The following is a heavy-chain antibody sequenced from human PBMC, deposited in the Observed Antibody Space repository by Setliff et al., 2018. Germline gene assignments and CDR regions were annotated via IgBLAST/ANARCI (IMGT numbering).Heavy chain of an antibody. D-gene: IGHD6-25*01. Sequence: GGSLRLSCAASGFTFSSYAMSWVRQAPGKGLEWVSAISGSGGSTYYADSVKGRFTISRDNSKNTLYLQMNSLRAEDAAVYYCAKHVLSSGWPNDAFDFWGQGTMVTVSS. J-gene: IGHJ3*01. CDR2: ISGSGGST. V-gene: IGHV3-23*01. CDR3: AKHVLSSGWPNDAFDF. CDR1: GFTFSSYA.